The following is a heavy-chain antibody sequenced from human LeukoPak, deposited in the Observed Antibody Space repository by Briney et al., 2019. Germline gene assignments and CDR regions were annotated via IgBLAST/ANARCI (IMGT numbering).Heavy chain of an antibody. CDR2: TYYRAKWYN. CDR3: PKSTSHPVNAFDI. CDR1: GDSVSSNSAA. V-gene: IGHV6-1*01. Sequence: SQALSLTCALSGDSVSSNSAAWTWIRQSPSRGLEWLGGTYYRAKWYNDYAVAVKSPITINPDPSTNPSSLQLNSLPPADTAVYYCPKSTSHPVNAFDIWGQRTMVTVSS. J-gene: IGHJ3*02.